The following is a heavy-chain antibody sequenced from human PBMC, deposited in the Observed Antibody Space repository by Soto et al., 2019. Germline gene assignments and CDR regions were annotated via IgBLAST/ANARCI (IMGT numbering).Heavy chain of an antibody. CDR1: GFTFSSYG. D-gene: IGHD3-10*01. CDR3: ARDWTMVRGVTLDY. V-gene: IGHV3-33*01. J-gene: IGHJ4*02. CDR2: IWYDGNNK. Sequence: PGGSLRLSCAASGFTFSSYGMHWVRQAPGKGLEWAAVIWYDGNNKYYADSVKGRFTISRDNSKNTLYLQMNSLRAEDTAVYYCARDWTMVRGVTLDYWGQGTLVTVSS.